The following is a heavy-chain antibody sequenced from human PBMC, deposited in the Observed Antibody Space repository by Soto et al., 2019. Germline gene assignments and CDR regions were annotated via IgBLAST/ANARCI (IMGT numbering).Heavy chain of an antibody. CDR1: GFTLSSYS. V-gene: IGHV3-48*02. CDR2: ISGSGGTI. Sequence: EVQLVESGGGLVQPGGSLRLSCAASGFTLSSYSMHWVRQAPGKGLEWVSYISGSGGTIYYADSVKGLFTISRDNAKNSLSVQMNSLRDEDTAVYFCARETGLRSSGWSYYFDFWGQGTLVTVSS. J-gene: IGHJ4*02. CDR3: ARETGLRSSGWSYYFDF. D-gene: IGHD6-19*01.